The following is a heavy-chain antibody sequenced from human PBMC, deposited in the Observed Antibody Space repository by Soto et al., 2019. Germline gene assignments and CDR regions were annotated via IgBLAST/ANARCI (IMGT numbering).Heavy chain of an antibody. V-gene: IGHV1-2*04. J-gene: IGHJ6*02. CDR2: INPKSGGT. D-gene: IGHD2-8*01. Sequence: GASVKVSCKASGYSFTDYHIHWVRQAPGQGLEWLGRINPKSGGTSTAEKFQGWVTMTTDTSISTASMELTRLTSDDTAIYYCARGDSTDCSNGVCSFFYNHDMDVWGQGTTVTVSS. CDR3: ARGDSTDCSNGVCSFFYNHDMDV. CDR1: GYSFTDYH.